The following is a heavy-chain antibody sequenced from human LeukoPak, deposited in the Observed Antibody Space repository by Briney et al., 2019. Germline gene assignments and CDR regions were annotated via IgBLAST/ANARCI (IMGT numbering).Heavy chain of an antibody. D-gene: IGHD2/OR15-2a*01. CDR2: IYYSGST. Sequence: SETLSLTCTVSGGSISSSSYYWGWIRQPPGKGLEWIGSIYYSGSTYYNPSLKSRVTISVDTSKNQFSLKLSSVTAADTAVCYCARPSNSDYLDAFDIWGQGTVVTVSS. V-gene: IGHV4-39*01. J-gene: IGHJ3*02. CDR3: ARPSNSDYLDAFDI. CDR1: GGSISSSSYY.